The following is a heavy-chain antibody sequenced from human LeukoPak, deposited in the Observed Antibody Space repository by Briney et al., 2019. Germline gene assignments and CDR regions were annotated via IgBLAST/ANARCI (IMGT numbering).Heavy chain of an antibody. CDR2: IYYSGST. J-gene: IGHJ4*02. V-gene: IGHV4-59*12. CDR3: ARDEGELSYYFDY. CDR1: GGSISTYY. Sequence: SETLSLTCTVSGGSISTYYWSWIRRPPGKGLEWIGYIYYSGSTNYNPSLKSRVTISVDTSKNQFSLKLSSVTAADTAVYYCARDEGELSYYFDYWGQVTLVTVSS. D-gene: IGHD2/OR15-2a*01.